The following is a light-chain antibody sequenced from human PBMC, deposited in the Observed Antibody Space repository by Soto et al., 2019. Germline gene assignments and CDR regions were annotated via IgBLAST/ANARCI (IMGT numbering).Light chain of an antibody. CDR2: GAS. Sequence: ELVLTQSPGTLSLSPGERATLSCRASQSVSSTYLIWYQQKPGQAPRLLIYGASSRATGVPDRFSGGGSGTDFTLTISRLEPEDFAVYYCQHLVNSLTWTFGQGTKVDIK. J-gene: IGKJ1*01. CDR3: QHLVNSLTWT. CDR1: QSVSSTY. V-gene: IGKV3-20*01.